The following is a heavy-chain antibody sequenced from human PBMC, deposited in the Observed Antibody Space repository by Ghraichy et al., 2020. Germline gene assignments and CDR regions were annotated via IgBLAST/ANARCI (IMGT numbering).Heavy chain of an antibody. CDR1: GDSINTRSNY. J-gene: IGHJ4*02. CDR3: ARQVGHCGGDRCYSFEY. CDR2: IYYSGNT. Sequence: SETLSLTCTVSGDSINTRSNYWVWIRQPPGKGLEWIGSIYYSGNTYYNPSLTSRVTISIDTSKNQFSLKLSSVTTADTAVYYCARQVGHCGGDRCYSFEYWGQGNLVTVSS. V-gene: IGHV4-39*01. D-gene: IGHD2-21*01.